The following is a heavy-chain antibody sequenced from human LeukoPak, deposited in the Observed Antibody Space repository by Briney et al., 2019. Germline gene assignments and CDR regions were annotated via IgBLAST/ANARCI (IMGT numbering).Heavy chain of an antibody. Sequence: ASVKVSCKASGYTFTSYYMHWVRQAPGQGLEWMGIINPSGGSTSYAQKFQGRVTMTRDTSTSTVYMELSSLRSEDTAVYYCARDHGHDYGGTPIPGDYWGQGTLVTVSS. CDR1: GYTFTSYY. D-gene: IGHD4-23*01. V-gene: IGHV1-46*01. CDR2: INPSGGST. CDR3: ARDHGHDYGGTPIPGDY. J-gene: IGHJ4*02.